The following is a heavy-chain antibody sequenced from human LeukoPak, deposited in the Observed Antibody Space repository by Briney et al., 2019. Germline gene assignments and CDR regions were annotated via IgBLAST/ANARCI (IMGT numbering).Heavy chain of an antibody. CDR1: GDTLDNYA. Sequence: ASVKVSCKASGDTLDNYALSWVRQAPGQGPEWTGGIIPIFGKPKYAQRFQGRATFTTDESTSTVHLELTNLRSDDTAVYYCASGDVGITTQSGIASGWIFDYWGQGTLVTVSS. J-gene: IGHJ4*02. V-gene: IGHV1-69*05. D-gene: IGHD6-19*01. CDR3: ASGDVGITTQSGIASGWIFDY. CDR2: IIPIFGKP.